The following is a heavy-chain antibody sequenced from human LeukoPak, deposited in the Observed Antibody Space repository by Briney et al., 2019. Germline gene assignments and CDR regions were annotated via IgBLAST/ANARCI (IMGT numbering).Heavy chain of an antibody. CDR1: GYTSTSYG. CDR2: ISAYNGNT. Sequence: GASVKVSCKASGYTSTSYGISWVRQAPGQGLEWMGWISAYNGNTNYAQKLQGRVTMTTDTSTSTAYMELRSLRSDDTAVYYCARRYYDILTGYENDAFDIWGQGTMVTVSS. V-gene: IGHV1-18*01. J-gene: IGHJ3*02. CDR3: ARRYYDILTGYENDAFDI. D-gene: IGHD3-9*01.